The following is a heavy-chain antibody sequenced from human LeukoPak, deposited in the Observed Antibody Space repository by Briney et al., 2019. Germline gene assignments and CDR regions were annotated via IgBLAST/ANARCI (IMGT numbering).Heavy chain of an antibody. J-gene: IGHJ6*02. CDR3: ARTASPYGMDV. D-gene: IGHD6-6*01. CDR1: GYTFTSYA. V-gene: IGHV7-4-1*02. CDR2: INTNTGNP. Sequence: GASVKVSCKASGYTFTSYAMNWVRQAPGQGLEWMGWINTNTGNPTYALGFTGRFVFSLDTSVGTAYLQISSLKAEDTAVYYCARTASPYGMDVWGQGTSVTVSS.